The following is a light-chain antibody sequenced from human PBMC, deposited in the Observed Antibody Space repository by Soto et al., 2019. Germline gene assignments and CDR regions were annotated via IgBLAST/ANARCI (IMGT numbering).Light chain of an antibody. CDR3: QHYKMYSPWT. V-gene: IGKV1-5*01. Sequence: DIQMTQSPSTVSAYVGDSVTITCRAIQSITTWLAWYQQRPGKAPKLLIYDVSSLQSGVPSRFSGSGSGTEFTLTISSLQPDDPATSYCQHYKMYSPWTLDQGTKVDIK. CDR2: DVS. J-gene: IGKJ1*01. CDR1: QSITTW.